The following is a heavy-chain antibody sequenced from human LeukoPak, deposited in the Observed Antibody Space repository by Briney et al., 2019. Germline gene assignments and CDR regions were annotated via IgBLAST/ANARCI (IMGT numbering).Heavy chain of an antibody. D-gene: IGHD6-13*01. CDR2: VKQDGSET. V-gene: IGHV3-7*03. J-gene: IGHJ4*02. Sequence: GGSLRLSCAASGFLFGSYWMSWVRQVPGKGLEWVANVKQDGSETYYVDSVEGRFTISRDNAKNSLFLQMNSLRADDTALYYCARGVTSAWYLRYYFEYWGQGILVTVSS. CDR3: ARGVTSAWYLRYYFEY. CDR1: GFLFGSYW.